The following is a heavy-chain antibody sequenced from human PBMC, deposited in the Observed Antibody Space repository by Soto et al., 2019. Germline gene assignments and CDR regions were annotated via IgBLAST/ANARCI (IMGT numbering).Heavy chain of an antibody. CDR1: GGSISYNSYY. CDR3: ARLVVVAPVANA. CDR2: IFYTGTT. J-gene: IGHJ5*02. D-gene: IGHD2-2*01. V-gene: IGHV4-39*02. Sequence: PSETLSLTCSVSGGSISYNSYYWGWIRQPLGKGLEWVGGIFYTGTTYYSPSLKDRVTISVDTSKNSFSLNLTSVTAADTAVYFRARLVVVAPVANAWGQGTLVTVSS.